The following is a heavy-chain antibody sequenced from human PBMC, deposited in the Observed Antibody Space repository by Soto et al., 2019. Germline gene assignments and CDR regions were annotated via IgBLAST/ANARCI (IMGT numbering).Heavy chain of an antibody. D-gene: IGHD2-2*02. CDR2: SYHSGTT. Sequence: SQALSHPCAGSGGSXXXXXXRACVRLPPGNELEWLGGSYHSGTTNHTPSPKSRVTIPVNKSKNQFSLKLSAVTAADTAVYYCARDQRDVVVPPSIYSLHYSYSYLMYVWGQGTTVTVS. CDR1: GGSXXXXXX. V-gene: IGHV4-4*02. J-gene: IGHJ6*02. CDR3: ARDQRDVVVPPSIYSLHYSYSYLMYV.